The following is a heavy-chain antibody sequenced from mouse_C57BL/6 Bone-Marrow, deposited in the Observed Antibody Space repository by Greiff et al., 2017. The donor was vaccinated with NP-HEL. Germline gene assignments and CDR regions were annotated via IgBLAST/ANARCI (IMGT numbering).Heavy chain of an antibody. CDR3: TTDYGSSY. V-gene: IGHV14-4*01. D-gene: IGHD1-1*01. J-gene: IGHJ2*01. CDR1: GFNIKDDY. CDR2: IDPENGDT. Sequence: EVQLQQSGAELVRPGASVKLSCTASGFNIKDDYMHWVKQRPEQGLEWIGWIDPENGDTEYASKFQGKATITADTSSNTAYLQLSSLTSEDTAVYYCTTDYGSSYWGRGKTLPVTS.